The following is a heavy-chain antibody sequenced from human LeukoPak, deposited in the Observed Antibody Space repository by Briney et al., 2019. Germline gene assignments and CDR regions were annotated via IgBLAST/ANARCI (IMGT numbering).Heavy chain of an antibody. J-gene: IGHJ4*02. CDR1: GYTFTSNY. V-gene: IGHV1-46*01. CDR2: ISPSGGST. CDR3: ARDGTYYYGSGSYYPLDY. Sequence: ASVKVSCTAFGYTFTSNYMHWVRQAPGQGPEWMGVISPSGGSTTYAQKFQGRVTMTRDTSISTAYMELRSLRSDDTAVYYCARDGTYYYGSGSYYPLDYWGQGTLVTVSS. D-gene: IGHD3-10*01.